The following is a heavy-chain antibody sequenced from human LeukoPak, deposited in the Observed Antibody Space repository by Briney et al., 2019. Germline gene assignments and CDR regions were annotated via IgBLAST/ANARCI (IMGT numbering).Heavy chain of an antibody. J-gene: IGHJ4*02. V-gene: IGHV1-2*02. D-gene: IGHD1-26*01. CDR2: ISPNSGGT. CDR3: ARDPAKMGGTPFDY. CDR1: GYTFTGYY. Sequence: ASVKVSCKASGYTFTGYYMHWVRQAPGQGLEWMGWISPNSGGTNYAQKFQGRVTMTRDTSISTAYMELSRLRSDDTAVYYCARDPAKMGGTPFDYWGQGTLVTVSS.